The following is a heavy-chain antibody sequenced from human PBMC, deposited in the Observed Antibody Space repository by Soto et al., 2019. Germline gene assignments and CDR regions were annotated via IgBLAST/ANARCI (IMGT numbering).Heavy chain of an antibody. CDR1: GFTFSSYA. D-gene: IGHD3-3*01. CDR3: AKPETIFGVVYRPYYFDY. V-gene: IGHV3-23*01. CDR2: ISGSGGST. J-gene: IGHJ4*02. Sequence: GGSLRLSCAASGFTFSSYAMSWVRQAPGKGLEWVSAISGSGGSTYYADSVKGRFTISRDNSKNTLYLQMNSLRAEDTAVYYCAKPETIFGVVYRPYYFDYWGQGTLVTVSS.